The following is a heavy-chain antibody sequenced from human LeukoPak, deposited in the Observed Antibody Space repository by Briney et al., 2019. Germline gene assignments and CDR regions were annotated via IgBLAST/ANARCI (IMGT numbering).Heavy chain of an antibody. J-gene: IGHJ4*02. CDR3: ARYRHLGY. V-gene: IGHV3-7*01. CDR2: INQNGGEK. Sequence: PGGSLRLSCAASGFTFSSYAMSWVRQAPGKGLEWVANINQNGGEKYCVDSVKGRFTISRDNGKNSLYLQMNSLRAEDTAVYYCARYRHLGYWGQGTLVTVSS. CDR1: GFTFSSYA.